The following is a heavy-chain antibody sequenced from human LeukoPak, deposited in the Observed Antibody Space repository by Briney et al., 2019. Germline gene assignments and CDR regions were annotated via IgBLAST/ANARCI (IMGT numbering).Heavy chain of an antibody. Sequence: GGSLRLSCAASGFTFDDYAMHWVRQAPGKGLEWVSGISWNSGSIGYADSVKGRFTISRDNAKNSLYLQMNSLRAEDMALYYCAKDIWQQLEYYFDYWGQGTLVTVSS. CDR2: ISWNSGSI. CDR3: AKDIWQQLEYYFDY. V-gene: IGHV3-9*03. CDR1: GFTFDDYA. D-gene: IGHD6-13*01. J-gene: IGHJ4*02.